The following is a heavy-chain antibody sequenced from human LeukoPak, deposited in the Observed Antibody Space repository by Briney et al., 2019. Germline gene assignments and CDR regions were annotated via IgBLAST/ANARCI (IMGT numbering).Heavy chain of an antibody. V-gene: IGHV1-8*02. J-gene: IGHJ6*03. CDR1: GGTFSSYA. CDR3: ARKAGYSYGPYYYYYMDV. Sequence: ASVKVSCKASGGTFSSYAINWVRQATGQGLEWMGWMNPNSGNTGYAQKFQGRVTMTRNTSISTAYMELSSLRSEDTAVYYCARKAGYSYGPYYYYYMDVWGKGTTVTVSS. CDR2: MNPNSGNT. D-gene: IGHD5-18*01.